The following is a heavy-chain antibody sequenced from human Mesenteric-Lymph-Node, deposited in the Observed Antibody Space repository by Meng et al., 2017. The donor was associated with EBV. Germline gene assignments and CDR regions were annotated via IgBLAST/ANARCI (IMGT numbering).Heavy chain of an antibody. Sequence: RQVPGPGLVKPSETRSLTCTVSGGSISSSNYYWGWIRQPPGKGLEWIGSIYYSGSTHYNPSLKGRVTISEDTSKNQFSLKVSAVIAADTAVYYCARREASSPGWFDPWGQGTLVTVSS. J-gene: IGHJ5*02. V-gene: IGHV4-39*01. CDR2: IYYSGST. D-gene: IGHD6-13*01. CDR3: ARREASSPGWFDP. CDR1: GGSISSSNYY.